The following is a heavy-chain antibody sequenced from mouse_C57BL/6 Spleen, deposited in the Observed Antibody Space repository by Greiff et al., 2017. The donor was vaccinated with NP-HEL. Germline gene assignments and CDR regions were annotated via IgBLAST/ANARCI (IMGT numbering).Heavy chain of an antibody. V-gene: IGHV1-26*01. CDR2: INPNNGGT. Sequence: EVQLQQSGPELVKPGASVKISCKASGYTFTDYYMNWVKQSHGKSLEWIGDINPNNGGTSYNQKFKGKATLTVDKSSSTAYMELRSLTSEDSAVYYCASRIYNGYDGGFAYWGQGTLVTVSA. CDR1: GYTFTDYY. CDR3: ASRIYNGYDGGFAY. J-gene: IGHJ3*01. D-gene: IGHD2-2*01.